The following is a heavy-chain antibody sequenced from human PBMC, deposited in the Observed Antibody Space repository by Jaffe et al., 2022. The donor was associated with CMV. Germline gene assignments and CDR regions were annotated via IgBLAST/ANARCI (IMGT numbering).Heavy chain of an antibody. Sequence: QVQLQQWGAGLLKPSETLSLTCAVYGGSFSGYYWSWIRQPPGKGLEWIGEINHSGSTNYNPSLKSRVTISVDTSKNQFSLKLSSVTAADTAVYYCAKRGPRSRPFDYWGQGTLVTVSS. CDR3: AKRGPRSRPFDY. CDR1: GGSFSGYY. D-gene: IGHD6-6*01. CDR2: INHSGST. J-gene: IGHJ4*02. V-gene: IGHV4-34*01.